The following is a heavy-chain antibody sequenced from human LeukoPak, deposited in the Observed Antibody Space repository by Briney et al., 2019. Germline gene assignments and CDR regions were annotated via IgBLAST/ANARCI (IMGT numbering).Heavy chain of an antibody. J-gene: IGHJ5*02. D-gene: IGHD2-8*02. CDR3: ATIVLGGNWFDP. CDR1: GYTLTELS. Sequence: ASVKVSCKVSGYTLTELSMHWVRQAPGKGLEWMGGFDPEDGETIYAQKFQGRVTMTEDTSTDTAYMELSSLRSKDTAVYYCATIVLGGNWFDPWGQGTLVTVSS. CDR2: FDPEDGET. V-gene: IGHV1-24*01.